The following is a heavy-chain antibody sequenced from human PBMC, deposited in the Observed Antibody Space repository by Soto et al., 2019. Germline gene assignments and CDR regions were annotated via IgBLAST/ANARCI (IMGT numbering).Heavy chain of an antibody. D-gene: IGHD3-22*01. Sequence: SETLSLTAAVYGGSFSCYYWSWIRQPPGKGLEWIGEINHSGSTNYNPSLKSRVTISVDTSKNQFSLKLSSVTAADTAVYYCARDQALYDSSGYPNFDYWGQGTLVTVSS. CDR2: INHSGST. CDR3: ARDQALYDSSGYPNFDY. V-gene: IGHV4-34*01. J-gene: IGHJ4*02. CDR1: GGSFSCYY.